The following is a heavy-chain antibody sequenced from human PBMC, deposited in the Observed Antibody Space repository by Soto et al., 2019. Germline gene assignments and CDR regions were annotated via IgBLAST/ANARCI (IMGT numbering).Heavy chain of an antibody. D-gene: IGHD2-15*01. CDR3: ATLFSWSDYYYGMDV. CDR2: IIPIFGTA. CDR1: GCTFRSYA. J-gene: IGHJ6*02. V-gene: IGHV1-69*13. Sequence: SVKVSGKASGCTFRSYAISWVRQAPGQVLEWMGGIIPIFGTANYAQKFQGRVTITADESTSTAYMELSSLRSEDTAVYYCATLFSWSDYYYGMDVWGQGITVTVSS.